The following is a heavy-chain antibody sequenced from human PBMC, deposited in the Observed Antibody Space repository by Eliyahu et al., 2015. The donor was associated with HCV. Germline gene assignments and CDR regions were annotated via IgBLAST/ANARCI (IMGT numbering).Heavy chain of an antibody. CDR1: GFTFSSYG. Sequence: QVQLVESGGGVVQPGRSLRLSCAASGFTFSSYGMHWVRQAPGKGLEWVAVISYDGSNKYYADSVKGRFTISRDNSKNTLYLQMNSLRAEDTAVYYCAKDGDYGDYDYWGQGTLVTVSS. CDR3: AKDGDYGDYDY. J-gene: IGHJ4*02. V-gene: IGHV3-30*18. D-gene: IGHD4-17*01. CDR2: ISYDGSNK.